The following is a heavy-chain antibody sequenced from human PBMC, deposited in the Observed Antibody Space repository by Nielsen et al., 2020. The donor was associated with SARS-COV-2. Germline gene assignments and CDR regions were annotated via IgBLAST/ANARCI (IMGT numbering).Heavy chain of an antibody. CDR2: INPSGGFT. J-gene: IGHJ4*02. CDR3: ARLPADNWGSDY. Sequence: ASVKVSCKASGYTFSTYYMHWVRQAPGHGLEWMGLINPSGGFTKYAQKFQGRVTMTRDMSTSTVYMELSSLRAEDTAVYYCARLPADNWGSDYWGQGTLVTVSS. D-gene: IGHD7-27*01. V-gene: IGHV1-46*01. CDR1: GYTFSTYY.